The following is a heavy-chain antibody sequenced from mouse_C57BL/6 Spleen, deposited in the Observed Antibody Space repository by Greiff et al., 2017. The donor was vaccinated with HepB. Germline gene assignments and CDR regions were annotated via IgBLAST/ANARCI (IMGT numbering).Heavy chain of an antibody. Sequence: EVMLVESGGDLVKPGGSLKLSCAASGFTFSSYGMSWVRQTPDKRLEWVATISSGGSYTYYPDSVKGRFTISRDNAKNTLYLQMSSLKSEDTAMYYCARGGETAQASYYFDYWGQGTTLTVSS. CDR2: ISSGGSYT. D-gene: IGHD3-2*02. J-gene: IGHJ2*01. CDR1: GFTFSSYG. CDR3: ARGGETAQASYYFDY. V-gene: IGHV5-6*02.